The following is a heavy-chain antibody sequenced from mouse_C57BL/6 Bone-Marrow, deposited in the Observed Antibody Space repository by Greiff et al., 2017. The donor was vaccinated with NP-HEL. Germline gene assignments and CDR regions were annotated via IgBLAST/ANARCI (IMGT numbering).Heavy chain of an antibody. CDR2: IYPSDSET. V-gene: IGHV1-61*01. Sequence: QVQLQQPGAELVRPGSSVKLSCKASGYTFTSYWMDWVKQRPGQGLEWIGNIYPSDSETHYNQKFKDKATLTVDKSSSTAYMQISSLTSEDSAVYYCAYYYGSSYWYFDVWGTGTTVTVSS. CDR3: AYYYGSSYWYFDV. J-gene: IGHJ1*03. CDR1: GYTFTSYW. D-gene: IGHD1-1*01.